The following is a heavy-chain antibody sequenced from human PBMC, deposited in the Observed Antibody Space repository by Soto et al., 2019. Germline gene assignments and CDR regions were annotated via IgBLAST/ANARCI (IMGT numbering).Heavy chain of an antibody. CDR1: GFTFSSYG. CDR2: IWYDGSNK. CDR3: AGETGDTHAFDI. Sequence: GSLRLSCAASGFTFSSYGMHWVRQAPGKGLEWVAVIWYDGSNKYYADSVKGRFTISRDNSKNTLYLQMNSLRAEDTAVYYCAGETGDTHAFDIWGQGTMVTVSS. V-gene: IGHV3-33*01. J-gene: IGHJ3*02.